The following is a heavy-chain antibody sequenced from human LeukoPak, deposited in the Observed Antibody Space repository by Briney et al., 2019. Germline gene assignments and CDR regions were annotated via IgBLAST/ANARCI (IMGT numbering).Heavy chain of an antibody. V-gene: IGHV1-3*01. Sequence: GASVKVSCKASGYTFTSYAMHWVRQAPGQRLEWMGWINAGNGNTKYSQKFQGRVTITRDTSASTAYMELSSLRSEDTAVYYCARGIGYYYGSGSYYNGAPNFDYWGQGTLVTVSS. D-gene: IGHD3-10*01. J-gene: IGHJ4*02. CDR1: GYTFTSYA. CDR3: ARGIGYYYGSGSYYNGAPNFDY. CDR2: INAGNGNT.